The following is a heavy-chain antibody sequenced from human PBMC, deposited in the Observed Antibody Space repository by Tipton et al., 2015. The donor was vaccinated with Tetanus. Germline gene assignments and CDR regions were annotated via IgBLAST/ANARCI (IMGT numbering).Heavy chain of an antibody. CDR1: GGSISSGGYS. Sequence: GLVKPSETLSLTCGVSGGSISSGGYSWTWIRQPPGKGLQWIGYMYYSGTTHYNPSLKSRVTISIDRSKNQLSLKLTSVTAADTAVYYCARATSTGPAYNWFDPWGQGTLVTVSS. CDR3: ARATSTGPAYNWFDP. CDR2: MYYSGTT. J-gene: IGHJ5*02. D-gene: IGHD2-8*02. V-gene: IGHV4-30-2*01.